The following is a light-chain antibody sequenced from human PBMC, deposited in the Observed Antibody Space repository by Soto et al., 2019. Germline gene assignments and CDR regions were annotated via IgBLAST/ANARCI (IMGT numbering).Light chain of an antibody. CDR3: LQYSHRPPGT. V-gene: IGKV3D-15*01. J-gene: IGKJ4*02. CDR2: GAS. Sequence: GERETLYCRAIRSVVSSYLSCYQQKPGEAPRLLLYGASSRTTGSPDGFFGGGAGREYTLTISSLQFPDAAVFYYLQYSHRPPGTFGGGTKVDIK. CDR1: RSVVSSY.